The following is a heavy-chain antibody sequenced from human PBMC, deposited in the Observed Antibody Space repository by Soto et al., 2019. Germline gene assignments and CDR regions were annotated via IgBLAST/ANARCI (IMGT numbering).Heavy chain of an antibody. V-gene: IGHV3-20*04. CDR3: ARARGNYYRYFQD. Sequence: EVQLVESGGGVVRPGGSLRLSCAASGFIFGNHAMIWARQAPGKGLEWVSGINWDGSSTGYVDSVKGRFTVSRDNAKNSLYLQMHSLRAEDTALYYCARARGNYYRYFQDWGQGTLVTVSS. CDR1: GFIFGNHA. J-gene: IGHJ1*01. CDR2: INWDGSST. D-gene: IGHD1-26*01.